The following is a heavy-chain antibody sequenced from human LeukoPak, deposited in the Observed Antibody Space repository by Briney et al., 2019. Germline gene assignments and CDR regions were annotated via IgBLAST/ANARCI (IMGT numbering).Heavy chain of an antibody. CDR1: GGSISYYY. D-gene: IGHD3-10*01. J-gene: IGHJ4*02. CDR3: ARRGGSGRSFDY. CDR2: IYSSGST. Sequence: SETLSLTCTVSGGSISYYYWNWIRQPPGKGLEWIGYIYSSGSTNYNPSLKSRVTISLDTSKNQFSLNLSSVPASDTAVYYCARRGGSGRSFDYWGQGILVTVSS. V-gene: IGHV4-59*08.